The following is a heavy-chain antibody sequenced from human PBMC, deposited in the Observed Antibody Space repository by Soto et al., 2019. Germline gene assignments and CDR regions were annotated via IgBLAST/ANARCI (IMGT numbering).Heavy chain of an antibody. D-gene: IGHD3-22*01. CDR1: GFTFSNAW. J-gene: IGHJ2*01. Sequence: EVQLVESGGGLVKPGGSLRLSCAASGFTFSNAWMNWVRQAPGKGLEWVGRIKSKTDGGTTDYAAPVKGRFTISRDDSKTTLYLQMNSLKTEDTAVYYCTTTYYYDSSGYYSLWYFDLWGRGTLVTVSS. CDR3: TTTYYYDSSGYYSLWYFDL. CDR2: IKSKTDGGTT. V-gene: IGHV3-15*07.